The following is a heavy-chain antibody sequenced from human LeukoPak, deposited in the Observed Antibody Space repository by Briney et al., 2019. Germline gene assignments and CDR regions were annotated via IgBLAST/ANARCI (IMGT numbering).Heavy chain of an antibody. Sequence: SETLSLTCAVYGGSFSGYYWSWIRQPPGKGLEWIGEINHSGSTNYNPSLKSRVTISVDTSKNQCSLKLSSVTAAETAVYYCARDNGEMATIYYYGMDVWGQGTTVTVSS. CDR3: ARDNGEMATIYYYGMDV. V-gene: IGHV4-34*01. J-gene: IGHJ6*02. CDR1: GGSFSGYY. CDR2: INHSGST. D-gene: IGHD5-24*01.